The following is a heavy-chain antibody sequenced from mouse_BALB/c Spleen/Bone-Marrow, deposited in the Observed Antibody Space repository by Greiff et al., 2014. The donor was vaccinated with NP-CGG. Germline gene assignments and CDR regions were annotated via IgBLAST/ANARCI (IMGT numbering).Heavy chain of an antibody. D-gene: IGHD2-2*01. CDR2: IDPANGNT. J-gene: IGHJ3*01. CDR3: AEGYDSWFAY. V-gene: IGHV14-3*02. Sequence: VQLKESGAELVKPGASVKLSCTASGFNIEDTYVHWVKQRSEQGLEWIGRIDPANGNTKYDPKFQGKATVTSDTSSNTAYLHLNSLTSEDTAVYYCAEGYDSWFAYWGQGTLVTVSA. CDR1: GFNIEDTY.